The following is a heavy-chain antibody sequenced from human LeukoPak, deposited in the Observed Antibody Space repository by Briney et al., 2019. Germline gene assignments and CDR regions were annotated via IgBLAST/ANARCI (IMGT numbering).Heavy chain of an antibody. Sequence: PGGSLRLSCAASGFTFSSYTMNWVRQAPGKGLEWLSSISSSSSDKYFADSVKGRFTISRDNAKKSPYLQMNSLRVEDTAVYYCARVGPSYGYVDYWGQGTLVTVSS. CDR3: ARVGPSYGYVDY. CDR1: GFTFSSYT. J-gene: IGHJ4*02. V-gene: IGHV3-21*01. CDR2: ISSSSSDK. D-gene: IGHD5-18*01.